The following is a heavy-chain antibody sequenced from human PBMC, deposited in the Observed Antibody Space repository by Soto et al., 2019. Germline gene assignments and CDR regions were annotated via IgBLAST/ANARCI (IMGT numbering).Heavy chain of an antibody. J-gene: IGHJ4*02. CDR3: ARDSSSSSWYFDY. CDR1: GFTFSSYA. V-gene: IGHV3-30-3*01. D-gene: IGHD6-13*01. CDR2: ISYDGSNK. Sequence: PGGSLRLSCAASGFTFSSYAMHWVRQAPGKGLEWVAVISYDGSNKYYADSVKGRFTISRDNSKNTPYLQMNSLRAEDTAVYYCARDSSSSSWYFDYWGQGTLVTVSS.